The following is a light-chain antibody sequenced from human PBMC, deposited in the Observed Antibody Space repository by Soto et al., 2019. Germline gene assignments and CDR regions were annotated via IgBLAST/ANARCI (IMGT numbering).Light chain of an antibody. V-gene: IGLV1-40*01. J-gene: IGLJ2*01. Sequence: QSVLTQPPSVSGAPGQRVTISCTGSSSNIGAGYDVHWYQQLPGTAPKLLIYGNSNRPSGVPDRFSGSKSGTSASLAITGLQAEDEADYYCLSYDSSLSHVVFGGGTKLTVL. CDR2: GNS. CDR3: LSYDSSLSHVV. CDR1: SSNIGAGYD.